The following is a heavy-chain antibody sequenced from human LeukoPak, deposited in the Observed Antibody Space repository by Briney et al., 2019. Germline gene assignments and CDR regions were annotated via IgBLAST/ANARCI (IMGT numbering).Heavy chain of an antibody. CDR1: GFTFSSYA. V-gene: IGHV3-30-3*01. J-gene: IGHJ4*02. CDR3: ARDSSLGE. CDR2: ISYDGSNK. Sequence: GGSLRLSCAASGFTFSSYAIHWVRQAPGKGLKWVAVISYDGSNKYYADSVKGRLTISRDNSKNTLYLQMNSLRAEDTAVYYCARDSSLGEWGQGTLVTVSS. D-gene: IGHD3-10*01.